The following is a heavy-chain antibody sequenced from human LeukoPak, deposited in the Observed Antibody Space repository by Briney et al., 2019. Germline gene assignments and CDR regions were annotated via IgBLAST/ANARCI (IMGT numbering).Heavy chain of an antibody. CDR2: IYTSGST. J-gene: IGHJ6*03. V-gene: IGHV4-61*02. CDR3: ARARYTRRVVPAANYYYYYMDV. CDR1: GGSISSGGYS. D-gene: IGHD2-2*01. Sequence: SETLSLTYAVSGGSISSGGYSWSWIRQPAGKGLEWIGRIYTSGSTNYNPSLKSRVTISVDTSKNQFSLKLSSVTAADTAVYYCARARYTRRVVPAANYYYYYMDVWGKGTTVTVSS.